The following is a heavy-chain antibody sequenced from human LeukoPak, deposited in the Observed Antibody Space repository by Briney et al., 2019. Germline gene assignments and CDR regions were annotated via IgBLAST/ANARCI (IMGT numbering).Heavy chain of an antibody. D-gene: IGHD5-24*01. CDR2: IYYSGST. Sequence: SGTLSLTCTVSGGSVSSGSYYWSWIRQPPGTGLEWIGYIYYSGSTNYNPSLKSRVTISVDTSKNQFSLKLSSVTAADTAVYYCARGDGYNWDYWGQGTLVTVSS. CDR3: ARGDGYNWDY. CDR1: GGSVSSGSYY. J-gene: IGHJ4*02. V-gene: IGHV4-61*01.